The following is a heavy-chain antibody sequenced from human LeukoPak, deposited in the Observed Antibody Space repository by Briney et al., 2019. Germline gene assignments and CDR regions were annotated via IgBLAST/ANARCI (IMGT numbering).Heavy chain of an antibody. CDR1: GYSISSGYY. CDR2: IYHSGST. D-gene: IGHD6-13*01. J-gene: IGHJ5*02. V-gene: IGHV4-38-2*02. CDR3: ARSGYSSSWFDP. Sequence: PSETLSLTCTVSGYSISSGYYWGWIRQPPGKGLEWIGSIYHSGSTYYNPSHKSRVTISVDTSKNQFSLKLSSVTAADTAVYYCARSGYSSSWFDPWGQGTLVTVSS.